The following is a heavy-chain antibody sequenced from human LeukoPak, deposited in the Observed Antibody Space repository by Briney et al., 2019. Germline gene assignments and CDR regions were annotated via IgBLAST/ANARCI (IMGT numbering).Heavy chain of an antibody. V-gene: IGHV1-18*01. CDR1: GYTFTSYG. Sequence: ASVKVSCKASGYTFTSYGIGWVRQAPGQGLEWMGWISAYNGNTNYAQKLQGRVTMTTDTSTSTAYMELRSLRSDDTVVYYCARGYWSSTSCYSWFDPWGQGTLVTASS. CDR3: ARGYWSSTSCYSWFDP. J-gene: IGHJ5*02. CDR2: ISAYNGNT. D-gene: IGHD2-2*01.